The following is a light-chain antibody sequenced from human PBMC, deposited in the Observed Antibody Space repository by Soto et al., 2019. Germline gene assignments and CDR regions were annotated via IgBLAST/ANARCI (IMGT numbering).Light chain of an antibody. CDR2: DTS. CDR1: HDINNV. Sequence: DIRMTQSPSSLSASVGDRITITCQASHDINNVLNWYQQKPGKAPRLLIYDTSNVEGGVPSRFSGTGSGTDFTFTISSLQPEDIATYYRQQSENLPPTFGGGPKVEIK. CDR3: QQSENLPPT. V-gene: IGKV1-33*01. J-gene: IGKJ4*01.